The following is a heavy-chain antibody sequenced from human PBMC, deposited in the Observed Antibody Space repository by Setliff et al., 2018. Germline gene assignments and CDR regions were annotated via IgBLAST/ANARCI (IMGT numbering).Heavy chain of an antibody. D-gene: IGHD1-26*01. Sequence: SETLSLTCAVSGDSISSSNWWNWVRQPPGKGLEWIGEIYHSGSTKYNPSLKSRVTISVDKSKNQFSLKLSSVTAADTAVYYCARSSYSGSYLNVWGQGTTVPSP. J-gene: IGHJ6*02. V-gene: IGHV4-4*02. CDR3: ARSSYSGSYLNV. CDR2: IYHSGST. CDR1: GDSISSSNW.